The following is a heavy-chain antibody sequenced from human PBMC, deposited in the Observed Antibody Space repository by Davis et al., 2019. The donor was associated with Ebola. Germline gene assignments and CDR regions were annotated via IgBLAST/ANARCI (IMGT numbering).Heavy chain of an antibody. J-gene: IGHJ5*02. CDR2: INGGNGNT. CDR3: AGRYCSGISCNSWQYNYFDP. Sequence: AASVKVSCKASGYTFTTYAIHWVRQAPGQRLEWMGWINGGNGNTASSQHFQGRITITRETSATTAYMELSSLRSEDTAIYYCAGRYCSGISCNSWQYNYFDPWGQGTLVTVSP. D-gene: IGHD2-15*01. CDR1: GYTFTTYA. V-gene: IGHV1-3*01.